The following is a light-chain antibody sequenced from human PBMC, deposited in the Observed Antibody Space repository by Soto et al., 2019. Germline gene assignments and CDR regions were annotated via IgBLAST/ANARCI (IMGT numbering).Light chain of an antibody. J-gene: IGLJ2*01. CDR1: SSDIGDYNF. Sequence: QSALTQPASVSGSPGQSITISCTGTSSDIGDYNFVSWYQQHPGKAPKLMLYDVNIRPSGVSNRFSGSKSGNTASLTISGLQAEDEAYYYCTSWTTSTTMIFGGGTKVTVL. CDR2: DVN. CDR3: TSWTTSTTMI. V-gene: IGLV2-14*03.